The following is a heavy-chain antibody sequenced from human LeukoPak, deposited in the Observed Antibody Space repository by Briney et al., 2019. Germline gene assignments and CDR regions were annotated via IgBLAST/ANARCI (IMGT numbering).Heavy chain of an antibody. V-gene: IGHV4-39*07. CDR2: IYYSGST. Sequence: SEALSLTCTVSGGSISSSSSYWGWLRQPPGKGLEWFGRIYYSGSTHYNPSLKTRVTISIDTSKNQFSLKLSSVTAAASAAYYGAGDLETYGSKIDYWGQGTLVTVSS. D-gene: IGHD2-2*03. CDR1: GGSISSSSSY. CDR3: AGDLETYGSKIDY. J-gene: IGHJ4*02.